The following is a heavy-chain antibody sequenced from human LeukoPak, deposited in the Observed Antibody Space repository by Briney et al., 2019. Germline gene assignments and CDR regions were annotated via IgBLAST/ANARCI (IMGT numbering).Heavy chain of an antibody. J-gene: IGHJ3*02. D-gene: IGHD3-3*01. CDR2: INQDGTEK. V-gene: IGHV3-7*02. Sequence: PGGSLRLSCTASEFTFSSYWMSWVRQAPGKGLEWVANINQDGTEKYYVDSVKGRFTISRDNAKNSLYLQMNSLRAEDTAVYSCARAQTLFWEFDGFDIWGRGTKVTVSS. CDR1: EFTFSSYW. CDR3: ARAQTLFWEFDGFDI.